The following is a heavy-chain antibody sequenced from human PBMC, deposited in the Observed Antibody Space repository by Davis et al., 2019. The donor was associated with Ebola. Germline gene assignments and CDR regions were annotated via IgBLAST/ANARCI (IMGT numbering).Heavy chain of an antibody. J-gene: IGHJ6*02. CDR3: ARGAHCSGGSCSTSIYYYYGMDV. Sequence: GSLRLSCAVYGGSFSGYYWSWVRQPPGEGLEWIGEINHSGSPKYNPSLMSRATISADTSKNQFSLKLRSLTAADTAVYFCARGAHCSGGSCSTSIYYYYGMDVWGQGTSVTVSS. V-gene: IGHV4-34*01. D-gene: IGHD2-15*01. CDR2: INHSGSP. CDR1: GGSFSGYY.